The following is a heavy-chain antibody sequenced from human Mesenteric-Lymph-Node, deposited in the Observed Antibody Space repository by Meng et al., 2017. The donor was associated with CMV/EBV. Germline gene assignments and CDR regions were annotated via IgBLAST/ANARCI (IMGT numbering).Heavy chain of an antibody. CDR3: ARDEGGRLDH. J-gene: IGHJ5*02. CDR1: GGSGSGYY. CDR2: IKHSGDT. Sequence: TCAVYGGSGSGYYWSWIRQPTGKGLEWIGEIKHSGDTNDNQSLKRRVTISLDMSKNQFSLNLRAVTAADTAVYCCARDEGGRLDHWGQGTLVTVSS. D-gene: IGHD3-16*01. V-gene: IGHV4-34*01.